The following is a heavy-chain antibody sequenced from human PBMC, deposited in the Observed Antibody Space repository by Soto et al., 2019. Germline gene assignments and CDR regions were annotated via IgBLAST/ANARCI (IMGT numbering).Heavy chain of an antibody. J-gene: IGHJ4*02. V-gene: IGHV1-69*08. CDR1: GGTFSPYT. CDR3: ARDWESTVSTWSFGAF. D-gene: IGHD3-10*01. Sequence: QVQLVQSGAEVKKPGSSVKVSCKASGGTFSPYTVNWVRQPPGQGLEWMGRIIPFLGVTNYAQKFQARVTLTADTSTTTAYMELSGLRFEDTAVYYCARDWESTVSTWSFGAFWGRGTLVTVSS. CDR2: IIPFLGVT.